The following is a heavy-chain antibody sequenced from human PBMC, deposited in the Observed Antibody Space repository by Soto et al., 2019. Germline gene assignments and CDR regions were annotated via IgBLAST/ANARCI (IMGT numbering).Heavy chain of an antibody. J-gene: IGHJ1*01. V-gene: IGHV3-23*01. Sequence: EVQLLESGGGLVQPGGSLRLSCAASGFTFSSYAMSWVRQAPGKGLEWVSAISGSGGSTYYADSVKGRFTISRDNSKNTLYLQMNSLRAEHTAVYYCAKDPGVLCFGEPLGYFQQWGQGTLVTVSS. CDR3: AKDPGVLCFGEPLGYFQQ. CDR2: ISGSGGST. D-gene: IGHD3-10*01. CDR1: GFTFSSYA.